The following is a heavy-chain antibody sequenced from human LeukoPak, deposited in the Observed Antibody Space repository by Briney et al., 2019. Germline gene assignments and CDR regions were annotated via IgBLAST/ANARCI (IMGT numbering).Heavy chain of an antibody. CDR3: ARRSHYDILTGYGGWFDP. V-gene: IGHV5-51*01. CDR1: GYSFTSYW. Sequence: GESLKIPCKGSGYSFTSYWIGWVRQMPGIGLEWMGIIYPGDSDTRYSPSFQGQVTISADKSISTAYLQWSSLKASDTAMYYCARRSHYDILTGYGGWFDPWGQGTLVTVSS. D-gene: IGHD3-9*01. J-gene: IGHJ5*02. CDR2: IYPGDSDT.